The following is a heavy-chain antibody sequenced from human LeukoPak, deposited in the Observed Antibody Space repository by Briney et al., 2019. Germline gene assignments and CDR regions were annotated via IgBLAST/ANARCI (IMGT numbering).Heavy chain of an antibody. CDR3: ARTRPPKYYDFWSGYFFDY. Sequence: GGSLRLSCAASGFSFDDFAMHWVRQAPGKGLEWVSGITWNGGTIDYADSVKGRFTISRDNAKNSLYLQMNSLRAEDTALYYCARTRPPKYYDFWSGYFFDYWGQGTLVTVSS. J-gene: IGHJ4*02. D-gene: IGHD3-3*01. CDR2: ITWNGGTI. V-gene: IGHV3-9*01. CDR1: GFSFDDFA.